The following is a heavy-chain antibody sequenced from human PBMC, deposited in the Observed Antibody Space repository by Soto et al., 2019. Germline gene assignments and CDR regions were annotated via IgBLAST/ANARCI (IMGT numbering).Heavy chain of an antibody. CDR1: GFTFSSYA. D-gene: IGHD3-22*01. CDR3: VKSPRTTMIVVVISSAWFDY. CDR2: ISGSGGST. Sequence: GGSLRLSCAASGFTFSSYAMSWVRQAPGKGLEWVSAISGSGGSTYYADSVKGRFTISRDNSKNTLYLQMNSLRAEDTAVYYCVKSPRTTMIVVVISSAWFDYWGQGTLVTVSS. J-gene: IGHJ4*02. V-gene: IGHV3-23*01.